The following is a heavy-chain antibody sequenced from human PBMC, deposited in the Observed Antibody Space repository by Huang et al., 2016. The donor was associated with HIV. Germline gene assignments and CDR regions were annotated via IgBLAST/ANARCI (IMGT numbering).Heavy chain of an antibody. J-gene: IGHJ3*02. CDR2: IYWNDEK. CDR3: AHGYIPPSLRSGFDAFDI. V-gene: IGHV2-5*01. Sequence: QITLKESGPALVKPSQTLTLTCSVSGFSLTTSGVGVGWLRQPPGKAMEWLALIYWNDEKRYNPLLMNRRSITRDTSKRQVFLMLTNVNPVDTATYHCAHGYIPPSLRSGFDAFDIWGQGTMVAVSS. CDR1: GFSLTTSGVG. D-gene: IGHD2-2*02.